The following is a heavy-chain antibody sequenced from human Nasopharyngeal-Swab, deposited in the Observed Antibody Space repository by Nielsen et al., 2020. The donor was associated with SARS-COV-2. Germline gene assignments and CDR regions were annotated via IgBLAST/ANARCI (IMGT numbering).Heavy chain of an antibody. CDR1: GYTFTNSY. V-gene: IGHV1-46*01. Sequence: ASVKVSCKASGYTFTNSYMHWVRQAPGQGLEWMGIINPSGVSTTYAQNFQGRVTMTRDTSTSTVYMELSSLRSEDTALYYCAEVYTTSSFALGYWGLGTLVTVSS. CDR2: INPSGVST. D-gene: IGHD2-8*01. CDR3: AEVYTTSSFALGY. J-gene: IGHJ4*02.